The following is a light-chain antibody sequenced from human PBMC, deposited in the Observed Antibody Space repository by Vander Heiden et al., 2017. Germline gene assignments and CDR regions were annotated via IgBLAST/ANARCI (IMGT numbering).Light chain of an antibody. Sequence: QSAPTQPRSVSGSPGQSVTIACAGTSSDGGGYSDVSWYQQHPGKAPKVIMYDVTKRPSGVRERFSGSRSGNTASLTISGIRAEDEAEYYCSSYAGRFTVVVGGGTKLTVL. CDR3: SSYAGRFTVV. CDR2: DVT. V-gene: IGLV2-11*01. CDR1: SSDGGGYSD. J-gene: IGLJ2*01.